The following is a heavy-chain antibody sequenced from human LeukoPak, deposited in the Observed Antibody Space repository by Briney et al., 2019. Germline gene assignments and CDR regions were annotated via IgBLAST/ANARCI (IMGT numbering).Heavy chain of an antibody. CDR2: MNPNSGNT. CDR1: GYTFTSYD. Sequence: ASVKVSCKASGYTFTSYDINWVRQATGQGLEWMGWMNPNSGNTGYAQKFQGRVTMTRNTSISTAYMELSSLRSEDTAVYYCARDRSVVGTSYFDYWGQGTLVTVSS. D-gene: IGHD1-26*01. CDR3: ARDRSVVGTSYFDY. J-gene: IGHJ4*02. V-gene: IGHV1-8*01.